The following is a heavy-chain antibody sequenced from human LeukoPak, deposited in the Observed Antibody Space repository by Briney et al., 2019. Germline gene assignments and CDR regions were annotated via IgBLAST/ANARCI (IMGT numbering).Heavy chain of an antibody. Sequence: SETLSLTCTVSGGSISSSSYYWGWIRQPPGKGLEWIGYIYYSGSTNYNPSLKSRVTISVDTSKNQFSLKLSSVTAADTAVYYCARVPDSSGWFDYWGQGTLVTVSS. CDR2: IYYSGST. J-gene: IGHJ4*02. CDR1: GGSISSSSYY. D-gene: IGHD6-19*01. V-gene: IGHV4-61*05. CDR3: ARVPDSSGWFDY.